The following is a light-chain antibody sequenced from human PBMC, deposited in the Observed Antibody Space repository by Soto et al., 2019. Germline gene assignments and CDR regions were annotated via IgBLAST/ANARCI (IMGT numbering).Light chain of an antibody. CDR1: SSDVGGYKY. CDR3: SSYGGTNNVV. CDR2: EVT. J-gene: IGLJ2*01. Sequence: QSALTQPPSASGSPGQSVTISCTGTSSDVGGYKYVSWYQHHPGKAPKVVIYEVTKRPSGVPDRFYGSQSGNTASLTVSGLQAEDEADYYCSSYGGTNNVVFGGGTKVTVL. V-gene: IGLV2-8*01.